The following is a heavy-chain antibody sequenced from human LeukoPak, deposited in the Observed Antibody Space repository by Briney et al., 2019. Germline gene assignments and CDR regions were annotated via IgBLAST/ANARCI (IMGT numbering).Heavy chain of an antibody. CDR2: IKSKTDGGTT. CDR3: TTVLTYYYGSGSYYKIPFDY. D-gene: IGHD3-10*01. V-gene: IGHV3-15*01. J-gene: IGHJ4*02. CDR1: GFTLSNAW. Sequence: GGSLRLSCAASGFTLSNAWMSWVRQAPGKGLEWVGRIKSKTDGGTTDYAAPVKGRFTISGDDSKNTLYLQMNSLKTEDTAVYYCTTVLTYYYGSGSYYKIPFDYWGQATLVTVSS.